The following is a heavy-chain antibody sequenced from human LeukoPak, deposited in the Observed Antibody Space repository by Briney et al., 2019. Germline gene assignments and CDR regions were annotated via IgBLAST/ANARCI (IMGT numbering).Heavy chain of an antibody. CDR3: AKDIRGLLWFGEFYY. CDR1: GFTFSSYA. CDR2: ITTSGGST. V-gene: IGHV3-23*01. Sequence: PGGSLRLSCAASGFTFSSYAMSWVRQAPGKGLEWVSTITTSGGSTYYADSVKGRFTISRDNSKNTLYLQMNSLRAEDTAVYYCAKDIRGLLWFGEFYYWGQGTLVTVSS. J-gene: IGHJ4*02. D-gene: IGHD3-10*01.